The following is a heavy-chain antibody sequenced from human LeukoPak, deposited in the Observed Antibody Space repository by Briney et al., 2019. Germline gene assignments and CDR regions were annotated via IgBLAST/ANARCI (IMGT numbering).Heavy chain of an antibody. D-gene: IGHD3-10*01. J-gene: IGHJ6*03. CDR1: GYSISSGFY. Sequence: SETLSLTCTVSGYSISSGFYWGWIRQPPGKGLEWIGYIYYIGSTNYNPSLKSRVTISVDTSKNQFSLKLSSVTAADTAVYYCAREKSYYGSGEKRYYYYYYMDVWGKGTTVTISS. CDR3: AREKSYYGSGEKRYYYYYYMDV. V-gene: IGHV4-61*01. CDR2: IYYIGST.